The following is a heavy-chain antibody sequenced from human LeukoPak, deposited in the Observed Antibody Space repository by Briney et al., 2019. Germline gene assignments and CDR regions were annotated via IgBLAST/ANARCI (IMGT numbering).Heavy chain of an antibody. CDR3: ARGSDNYYYYQYMDV. CDR2: ISSSGSTI. CDR1: GFTFSNAW. Sequence: GGSLILPCAASGFTFSNAWMNWVRQAPGKGLEWVSYISSSGSTIYYADSVKGRFTISRDNAKNSLYLQLNSLRAEDTVVYYCARGSDNYYYYQYMDVWGKGTTVTVSS. J-gene: IGHJ6*03. D-gene: IGHD3-9*01. V-gene: IGHV3-48*04.